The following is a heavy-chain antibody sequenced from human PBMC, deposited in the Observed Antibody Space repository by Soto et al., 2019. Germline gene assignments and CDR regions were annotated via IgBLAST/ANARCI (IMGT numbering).Heavy chain of an antibody. CDR1: GFTFNTYG. Sequence: GGSLRLSCAASGFTFNTYGMHWVRQAPGKGLVWVSRVHSDGTTTTYADSVKGRFTISRDNARNTLSLQMSSLRAEDTAIYYCARGDRGGFDLWGHGTVVTVSS. CDR3: ARGDRGGFDL. V-gene: IGHV3-74*01. CDR2: VHSDGTTT. J-gene: IGHJ3*01. D-gene: IGHD3-10*01.